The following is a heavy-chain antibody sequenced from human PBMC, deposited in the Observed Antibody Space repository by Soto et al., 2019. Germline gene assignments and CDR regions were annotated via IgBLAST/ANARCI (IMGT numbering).Heavy chain of an antibody. Sequence: GGSLRLSCAASGFTFSSYSMNWVRQAPGKGLEWVSYISSSSSTIDYADSVKGRFTISRDNAKNSLYLQMNSLRDEDTAVYYCARDGDIVVVPAAIPMDVWGQGTTVTVSS. CDR2: ISSSSSTI. D-gene: IGHD2-2*01. CDR3: ARDGDIVVVPAAIPMDV. V-gene: IGHV3-48*02. J-gene: IGHJ6*02. CDR1: GFTFSSYS.